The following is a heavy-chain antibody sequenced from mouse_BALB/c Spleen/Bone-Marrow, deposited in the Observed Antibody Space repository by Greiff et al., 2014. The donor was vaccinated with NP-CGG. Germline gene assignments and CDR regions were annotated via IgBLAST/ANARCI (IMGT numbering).Heavy chain of an antibody. Sequence: EVKLQESGAELVKPGASVKLSCTASGFNIKDTYMHWVKQRPEQGLEWIGRIDPANGNTKYDPKFQGKATITADTSSNTAYLQLSSLTSEDIAVYYCARYYRYYYAMDYWGQGTSVTVSS. CDR3: ARYYRYYYAMDY. CDR1: GFNIKDTY. D-gene: IGHD1-1*01. V-gene: IGHV14-3*02. CDR2: IDPANGNT. J-gene: IGHJ4*01.